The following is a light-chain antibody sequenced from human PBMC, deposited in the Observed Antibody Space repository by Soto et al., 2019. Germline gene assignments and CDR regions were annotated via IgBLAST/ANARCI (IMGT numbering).Light chain of an antibody. CDR1: QSISSW. V-gene: IGKV1-5*03. CDR3: QQYNSYSRT. Sequence: DIQMTQSPSTLSASVGDRVTITCRASQSISSWLAWYQQKPGKAPKLLIYKASSLESGVPSRFSGSGSGTELTLTISSLQPDHFATYYCQQYNSYSRTFGQGTKVEIK. CDR2: KAS. J-gene: IGKJ1*01.